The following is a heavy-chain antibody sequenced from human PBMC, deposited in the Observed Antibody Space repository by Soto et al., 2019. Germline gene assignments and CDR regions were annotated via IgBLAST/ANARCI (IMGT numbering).Heavy chain of an antibody. V-gene: IGHV4-30-4*01. CDR2: IYYSGST. CDR3: ARDFGPQAGGYYYGMDV. CDR1: GDYISSGDYY. Sequence: SETLSLTCTVSGDYISSGDYYWSWIRQPPGKGLEWIGYIYYSGSTYYNPSLKSRVTISVDTSKNQFSLKLSSVTAADTAVYYCARDFGPQAGGYYYGMDVWGQGTTVTVSS. J-gene: IGHJ6*02. D-gene: IGHD3-3*01.